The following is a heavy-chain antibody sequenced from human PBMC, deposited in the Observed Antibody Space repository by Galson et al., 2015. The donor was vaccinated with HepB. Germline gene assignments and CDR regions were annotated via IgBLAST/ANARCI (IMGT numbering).Heavy chain of an antibody. D-gene: IGHD3-22*01. V-gene: IGHV1-24*01. J-gene: IGHJ4*02. CDR3: ATSLSGVVVTLDY. CDR2: FDPEDGET. Sequence: QSGAEVKKPGESLRISCKVSGYTLTELSMHWVRQAPGKGLEWMGGFDPEDGETIYAQKFQGRVTMTEDTSTDTAYMELSSLRSEDTAVYYCATSLSGVVVTLDYWGQGTLVTVSS. CDR1: GYTLTELS.